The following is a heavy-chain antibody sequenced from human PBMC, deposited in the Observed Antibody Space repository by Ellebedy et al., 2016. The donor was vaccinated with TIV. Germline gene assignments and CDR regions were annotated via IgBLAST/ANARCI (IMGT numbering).Heavy chain of an antibody. CDR2: ISAYNGNT. CDR3: ARGKGGYFDY. CDR1: GYTFTSYG. Sequence: AASVKVSCKASGYTFTSYGISWVRQAPGQGLEWMGWISAYNGNTNYAQKLHGRVTMTRDTSTSTVYMDLSSLRSEDTAVYYCARGKGGYFDYWGQGALVTVSA. J-gene: IGHJ4*02. D-gene: IGHD1-26*01. V-gene: IGHV1-18*01.